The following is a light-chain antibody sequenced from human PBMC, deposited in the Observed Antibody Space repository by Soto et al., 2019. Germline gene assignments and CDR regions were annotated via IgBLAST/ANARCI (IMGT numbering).Light chain of an antibody. Sequence: EIVMTQSPATLSVSPGERATLSCRASQSVSSNLAWYQQKPGQAPRLLIYGASTRATGIPARFSGSGSGTEFTLTINSLQSEDFAIYYCQQYNNWPPLTFGGGPRWRSN. V-gene: IGKV3-15*01. CDR2: GAS. CDR3: QQYNNWPPLT. J-gene: IGKJ4*01. CDR1: QSVSSN.